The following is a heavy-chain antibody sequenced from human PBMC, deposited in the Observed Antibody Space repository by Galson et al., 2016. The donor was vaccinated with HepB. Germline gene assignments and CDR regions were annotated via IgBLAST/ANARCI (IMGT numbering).Heavy chain of an antibody. Sequence: SLRLSCAASGFIFSRYAMSWVRQAPGKGLEWVSAISKSGDYTYYADSVKGRFTISRDNSNNTLYLQMNSLRAEDTALYYCARAVGDRVVTVYYYRDAWGKGTPVTVSS. J-gene: IGHJ6*03. CDR2: ISKSGDYT. V-gene: IGHV3-23*01. CDR3: ARAVGDRVVTVYYYRDA. CDR1: GFIFSRYA. D-gene: IGHD2-2*01.